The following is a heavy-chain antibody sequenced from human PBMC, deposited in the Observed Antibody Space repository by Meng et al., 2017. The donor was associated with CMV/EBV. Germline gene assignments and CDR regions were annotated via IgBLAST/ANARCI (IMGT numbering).Heavy chain of an antibody. D-gene: IGHD3-22*01. CDR1: GFTFDDYA. J-gene: IGHJ6*02. V-gene: IGHV3-9*01. Sequence: SLKISCAASGFTFDDYAMHWVRQAPGKGLEWVSGISWNSGSIGYADSVKGRFTITRDNARNSLYLQMNSLRAEETALYYGAKDGAREDSSGYYYYYYYGMDVWGQGTTVTVSS. CDR2: ISWNSGSI. CDR3: AKDGAREDSSGYYYYYYYGMDV.